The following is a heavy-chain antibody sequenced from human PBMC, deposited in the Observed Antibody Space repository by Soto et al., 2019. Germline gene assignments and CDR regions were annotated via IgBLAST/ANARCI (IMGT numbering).Heavy chain of an antibody. V-gene: IGHV3-23*01. J-gene: IGHJ4*02. CDR1: GFSFSNYA. CDR3: AKDQVIAAAGSFDF. Sequence: EVQLLESGGGLVQPGGSLRLSCAASGFSFSNYAMCWVRQAPGKGLEWVSGISGGGGATYYTDSVKGRFTISRDNSKNMLYLQINSLRAEETAVYYCAKDQVIAAAGSFDFWGQGTLVTVSS. D-gene: IGHD6-25*01. CDR2: ISGGGGAT.